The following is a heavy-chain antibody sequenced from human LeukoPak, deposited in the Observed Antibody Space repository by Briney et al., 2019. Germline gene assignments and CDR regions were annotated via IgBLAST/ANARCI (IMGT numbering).Heavy chain of an antibody. CDR3: ARASGIQLWLDY. J-gene: IGHJ4*02. V-gene: IGHV4-38-2*02. CDR2: IYHSGST. CDR1: GYSISSGYY. D-gene: IGHD5-18*01. Sequence: PSETLSLTCTVSGYSISSGYYWGWIRQPPGKGLEWIGSIYHSGSTYYNPSLKSRVTISVDTSKNQFSLKLSSVTAADTAVYYCARASGIQLWLDYWGQGTLVTVSS.